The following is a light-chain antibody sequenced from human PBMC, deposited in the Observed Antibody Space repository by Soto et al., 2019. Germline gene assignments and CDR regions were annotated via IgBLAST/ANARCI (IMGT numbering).Light chain of an antibody. Sequence: QSALTQPRSVSGSPGQSVTISCTGTSSDVGGYNYVSWYQQHPGKAPKLMIYDVSKRPSGVPDRFSGSKSGNTASLTISGLQTEDEADYYCCSYAGSYFYVFVTGTKVTVL. CDR2: DVS. CDR3: CSYAGSYFYV. CDR1: SSDVGGYNY. J-gene: IGLJ1*01. V-gene: IGLV2-11*01.